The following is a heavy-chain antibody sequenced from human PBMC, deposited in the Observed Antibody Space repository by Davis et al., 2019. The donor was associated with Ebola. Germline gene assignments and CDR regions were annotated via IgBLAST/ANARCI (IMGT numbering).Heavy chain of an antibody. CDR3: ARDGAGLSLVRGVLTFHNWLDP. D-gene: IGHD3-10*01. Sequence: SVKVSCQASVGTFSSYAISWVRQAPGHGLAWMGRLIPILGIANYAQKFQGRVTITADKSTSTAYMELSSLRSEDTAMYYCARDGAGLSLVRGVLTFHNWLDPWGQGSLVTVS. J-gene: IGHJ5*01. V-gene: IGHV1-69*04. CDR2: LIPILGIA. CDR1: VGTFSSYA.